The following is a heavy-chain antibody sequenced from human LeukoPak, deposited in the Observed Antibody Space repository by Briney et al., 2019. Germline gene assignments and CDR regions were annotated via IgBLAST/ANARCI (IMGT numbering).Heavy chain of an antibody. Sequence: PSETLSLTCAVYGGSFSGYYWSWIRQPPGKGLEWIAEINHSGSTNYNPSLKSRVTISVDTSKNQFSLKLSSVTAADTAVYYCASCSGGSCPRGFAYWGQGTLVTVSS. D-gene: IGHD2-15*01. CDR1: GGSFSGYY. V-gene: IGHV4-34*01. CDR2: INHSGST. J-gene: IGHJ4*02. CDR3: ASCSGGSCPRGFAY.